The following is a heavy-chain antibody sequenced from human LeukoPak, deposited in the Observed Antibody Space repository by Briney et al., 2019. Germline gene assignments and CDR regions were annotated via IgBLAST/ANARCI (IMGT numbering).Heavy chain of an antibody. D-gene: IGHD3-22*01. J-gene: IGHJ4*02. V-gene: IGHV4-4*07. CDR3: ARQQYYYDSSGYYFPYYFDY. CDR1: GGSISSYY. Sequence: SETLSLTCTVSGGSISSYYWSWIRQPAGKGLEWIGRIYTSGSTNYNPSLKSRVTMSVDTSKNQFSLKLTSVTAADTAVYYCARQQYYYDSSGYYFPYYFDYWGQGTLVTVSS. CDR2: IYTSGST.